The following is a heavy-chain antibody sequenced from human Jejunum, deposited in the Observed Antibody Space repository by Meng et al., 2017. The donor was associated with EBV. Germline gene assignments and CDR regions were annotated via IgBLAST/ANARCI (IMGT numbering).Heavy chain of an antibody. CDR3: ARGVAAGFDY. Sequence: GQLVQSGDEVKTPRASVKVACKASGYTFTSYDINWVRQATGQGPEWMGWMSPNSGNTGYAQKFQGRVTMTRDTSISTAYMELSSLRSEDTAVYYCARGVAAGFDYWGQGTLVTVSS. J-gene: IGHJ4*02. D-gene: IGHD6-13*01. CDR1: GYTFTSYD. CDR2: MSPNSGNT. V-gene: IGHV1-8*02.